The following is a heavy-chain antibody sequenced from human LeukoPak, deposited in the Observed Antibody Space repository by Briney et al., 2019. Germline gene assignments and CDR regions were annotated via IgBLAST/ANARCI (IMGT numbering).Heavy chain of an antibody. CDR2: IYTSGST. CDR3: AREGFGELSRYYYYYMDV. V-gene: IGHV4-61*02. D-gene: IGHD3-10*01. Sequence: PSQTLSLTCTVSGGSISSGSYYWSWIRQPAGKGLEWIGRIYTSGSTNYNPSLKSRVTISVDTSKNQFSLKLSSVTAADTAVYYCAREGFGELSRYYYYYMDVWGKGTTVTISS. CDR1: GGSISSGSYY. J-gene: IGHJ6*03.